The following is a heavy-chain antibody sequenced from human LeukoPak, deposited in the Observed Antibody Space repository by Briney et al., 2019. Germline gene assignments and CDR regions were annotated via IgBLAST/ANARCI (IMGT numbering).Heavy chain of an antibody. Sequence: GGSLRLSCAASGFTFSNYWMTWVRQAPGMGLEWVANIKQDGSEKYYVDSVKGRFTISRDNAKNSLYLQMNSLRVEDTAVYYCASQGYWGQGTLVTVS. CDR2: IKQDGSEK. CDR1: GFTFSNYW. J-gene: IGHJ4*02. V-gene: IGHV3-7*03. CDR3: ASQGY.